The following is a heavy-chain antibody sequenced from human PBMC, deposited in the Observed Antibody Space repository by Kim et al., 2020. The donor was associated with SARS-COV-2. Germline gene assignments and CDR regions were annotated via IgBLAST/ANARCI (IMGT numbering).Heavy chain of an antibody. CDR2: IRGDGSST. CDR1: GFTFSRYW. Sequence: GGSLRLSCAASGFTFSRYWMHWVRQAPGKGLVWVSRIRGDGSSTSYADSVEGRFTISRDNAKNTLYLQMSSLRAEDTAVYYCARDGGGLRPDIWGQGTMVTVSS. V-gene: IGHV3-74*01. D-gene: IGHD5-12*01. J-gene: IGHJ3*02. CDR3: ARDGGGLRPDI.